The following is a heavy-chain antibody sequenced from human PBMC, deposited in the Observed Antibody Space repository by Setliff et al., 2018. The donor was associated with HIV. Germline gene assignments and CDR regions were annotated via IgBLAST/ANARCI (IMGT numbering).Heavy chain of an antibody. CDR1: GIIFSNYG. CDR2: VRFDGNDK. D-gene: IGHD4-17*01. CDR3: TRDRLPGGYYYGMDV. V-gene: IGHV3-30*02. J-gene: IGHJ6*02. Sequence: GGSLRLSCAASGIIFSNYGMHWVRQAPGKGLEWVAYVRFDGNDKYYRDSVKGRFTISRDDSKSIAYLQMNSLKTEDTAVYYCTRDRLPGGYYYGMDVWGQGTTVTVSS.